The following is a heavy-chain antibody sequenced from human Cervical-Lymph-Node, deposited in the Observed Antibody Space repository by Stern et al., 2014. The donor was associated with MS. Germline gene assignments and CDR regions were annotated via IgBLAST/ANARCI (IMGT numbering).Heavy chain of an antibody. V-gene: IGHV1-8*01. CDR1: GYTFRNYD. J-gene: IGHJ3*01. Sequence: QVQLVQSGAEVKKPGASVKVSCKASGYTFRNYDINWVRQAPGQGLAWMGWMNPDGGTTGYGQRFQGRVTMTRDLSTDTAYMELSRLTSEDTAIYYCARGGLYERGGYYDSLDFWGHGTMVTVSS. CDR3: ARGGLYERGGYYDSLDF. CDR2: MNPDGGTT. D-gene: IGHD3-22*01.